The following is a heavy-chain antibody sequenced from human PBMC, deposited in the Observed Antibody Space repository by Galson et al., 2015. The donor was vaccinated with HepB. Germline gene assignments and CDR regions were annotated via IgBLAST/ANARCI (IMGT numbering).Heavy chain of an antibody. CDR1: GGSFSGYY. D-gene: IGHD5-18*01. CDR2: INHSGST. Sequence: ETLSLTCAVYGGSFSGYYWSWIRQPPGKGLEWIGEINHSGSTNYNPSLKSRVTISVDTSKNQFSLKLSSVTAADTAVYYCARSAGIQKRNKLLSPGWYFDLWGRGTLVTVSS. V-gene: IGHV4-34*01. CDR3: ARSAGIQKRNKLLSPGWYFDL. J-gene: IGHJ2*01.